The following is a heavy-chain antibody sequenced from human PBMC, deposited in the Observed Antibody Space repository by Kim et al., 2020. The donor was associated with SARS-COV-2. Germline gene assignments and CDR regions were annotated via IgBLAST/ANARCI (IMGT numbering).Heavy chain of an antibody. CDR2: ISSSSSYI. J-gene: IGHJ4*02. CDR1: GFTFSSYS. CDR3: ARDLYDILTGYSAFFGY. Sequence: GGSLRLSCAASGFTFSSYSMNWVRQAPGKGLEWVSSISSSSSYIYYADSVKGRFTISRDNAKNSLYLQMNSLRAEDTAVYYCARDLYDILTGYSAFFGYWGQGTLVTVSS. D-gene: IGHD3-9*01. V-gene: IGHV3-21*01.